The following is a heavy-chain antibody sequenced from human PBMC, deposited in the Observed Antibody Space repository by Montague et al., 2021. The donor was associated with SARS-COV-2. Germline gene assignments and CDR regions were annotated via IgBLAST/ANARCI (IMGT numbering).Heavy chain of an antibody. Sequence: SLRLSCAASGFIFNAYEMNWVRQAPGKGLEWVSYIGRRGSTKYYADSVKGRFTISRDNAKKSLYLQKNSLRVEDTAVYYCARESPIVGATGAFDLWGQGTMAIVSS. V-gene: IGHV3-48*03. CDR1: GFIFNAYE. J-gene: IGHJ3*01. CDR3: ARESPIVGATGAFDL. CDR2: IGRRGSTK. D-gene: IGHD1-26*01.